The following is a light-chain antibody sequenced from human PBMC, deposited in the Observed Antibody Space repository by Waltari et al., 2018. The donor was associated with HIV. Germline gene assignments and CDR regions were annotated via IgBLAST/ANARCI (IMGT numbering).Light chain of an antibody. V-gene: IGLV3-25*03. J-gene: IGLJ1*01. Sequence: SYELTQPPSVSVSPGQTDRIPCSGDVLAKQYAYWYQQKPGQAPVLVIYKDTERPSGLPERFSGSSSGTTVTLTISGVQPDDEADYYCQSADTSYTSRVFGIGTKVTVL. CDR1: VLAKQY. CDR3: QSADTSYTSRV. CDR2: KDT.